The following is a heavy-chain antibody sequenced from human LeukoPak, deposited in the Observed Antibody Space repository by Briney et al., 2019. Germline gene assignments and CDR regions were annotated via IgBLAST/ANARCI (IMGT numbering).Heavy chain of an antibody. CDR1: GFTFSSYS. Sequence: GGSLRLSCAASGFTFSSYSMSWVRQAPGKGLEWVSFISSTSNTVYYADSVKGRFTISRDNAKNSLYLQMNSLRAEDTAVYYCARDRGGSGSYYFDYWGQGTLVTVSS. V-gene: IGHV3-48*04. CDR3: ARDRGGSGSYYFDY. J-gene: IGHJ4*02. D-gene: IGHD3-10*01. CDR2: ISSTSNTV.